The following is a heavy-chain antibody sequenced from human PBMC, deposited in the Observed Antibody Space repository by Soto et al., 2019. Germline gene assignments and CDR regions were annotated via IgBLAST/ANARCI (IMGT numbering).Heavy chain of an antibody. J-gene: IGHJ6*02. D-gene: IGHD6-13*01. CDR1: GYSFTSYW. Sequence: EVQLVQSGAEVKKPGESLKISCKGSGYSFTSYWIGWVRQMPGKGLEWMGIIYPGDSDTRYSPSFQGQVAISAAKSISTASLQWSSLKASDTAMYYCALAAAGDYYYYYGMYVWGQGTTVTFSS. V-gene: IGHV5-51*03. CDR3: ALAAAGDYYYYYGMYV. CDR2: IYPGDSDT.